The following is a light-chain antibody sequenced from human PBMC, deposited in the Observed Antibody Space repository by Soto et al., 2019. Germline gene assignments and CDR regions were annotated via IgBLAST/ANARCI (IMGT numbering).Light chain of an antibody. CDR3: SSYAGGNNWV. J-gene: IGLJ3*02. Sequence: QSALTQPPSASGSPGQSLTISCTGTSSDVGAHNYVSWYQQNPGKAPKLMLYDVNKRPSGVPDRFSGSKSGNTASLTVSGLQAEDDADYYCSSYAGGNNWVFGGGTKVTVL. CDR2: DVN. V-gene: IGLV2-8*01. CDR1: SSDVGAHNY.